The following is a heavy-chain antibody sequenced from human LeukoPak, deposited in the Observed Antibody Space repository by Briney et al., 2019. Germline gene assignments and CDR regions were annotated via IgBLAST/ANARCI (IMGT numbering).Heavy chain of an antibody. CDR2: LSWNGGTI. V-gene: IGHV3-9*01. CDR3: VKEINNHCGAGNAALHV. CDR1: GFTFSSYW. Sequence: PGGSLRLSCAASGFTFSSYWTHWVRHAPGKGLEWVSGLSWNGGTIDYADSVRGRFSISRDSAKNSLYLQMNRLGPEDTALYYCVKEINNHCGAGNAALHVWGQGTMVIV. J-gene: IGHJ3*01. D-gene: IGHD3-10*01.